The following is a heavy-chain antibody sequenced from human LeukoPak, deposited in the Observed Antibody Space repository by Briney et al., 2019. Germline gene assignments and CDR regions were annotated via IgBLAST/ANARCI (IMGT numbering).Heavy chain of an antibody. CDR3: AKDEHILTGYGDY. J-gene: IGHJ4*02. CDR2: ISYDGSKK. Sequence: PGGSLRLSCAASGFTFSSYGMHWVRQAPGKGLEWVAVISYDGSKKYYADSVKGRFTISRDNSKNTLYLQMNSLRAEDTAVYYCAKDEHILTGYGDYWGQGTLVTVSS. V-gene: IGHV3-30*18. D-gene: IGHD3-9*01. CDR1: GFTFSSYG.